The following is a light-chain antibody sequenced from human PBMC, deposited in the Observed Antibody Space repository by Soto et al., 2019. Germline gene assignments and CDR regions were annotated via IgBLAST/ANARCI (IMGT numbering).Light chain of an antibody. CDR3: HQLYSWPIT. V-gene: IGKV3-11*01. CDR2: DVS. Sequence: EIVLTQSPATLSLSPGERATLSCRASQSVRKSLVWYQQKPGQAPSLLIYDVSNRAAGIPARFSGSGSETDFTLTISSLEPEDFAVYHCHQLYSWPITFGQGTRLEIK. CDR1: QSVRKS. J-gene: IGKJ5*01.